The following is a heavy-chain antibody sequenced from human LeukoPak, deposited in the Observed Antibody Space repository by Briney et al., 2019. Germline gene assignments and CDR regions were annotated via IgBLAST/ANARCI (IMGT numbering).Heavy chain of an antibody. J-gene: IGHJ6*02. V-gene: IGHV3-23*01. D-gene: IGHD3-22*01. Sequence: PGGSLRLSCAASGFTFASYAMTWVRQAPGKGLEWFSATSGSGGSTYYADSVKGRFTISRDNYKNTLYLQMNSLRAEDTAVYYCARDSGIYDSSGYYGLSYYGMDVWGQGTTVTVSS. CDR2: TSGSGGST. CDR3: ARDSGIYDSSGYYGLSYYGMDV. CDR1: GFTFASYA.